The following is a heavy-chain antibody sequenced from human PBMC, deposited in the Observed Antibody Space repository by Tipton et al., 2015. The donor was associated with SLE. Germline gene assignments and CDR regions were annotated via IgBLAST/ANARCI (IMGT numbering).Heavy chain of an antibody. J-gene: IGHJ4*02. CDR3: ASSLLTVFAGFDY. Sequence: SLRLSCAASGYTFPTYAMHWVRQAPGKGLEWVAVISYDESIKYYADSVKGRFTISRDESKNTMYLQMNSLRAEDTAVYYCASSLLTVFAGFDYWGQGTLVTVSS. CDR1: GYTFPTYA. CDR2: ISYDESIK. V-gene: IGHV3-30*04. D-gene: IGHD3-3*01.